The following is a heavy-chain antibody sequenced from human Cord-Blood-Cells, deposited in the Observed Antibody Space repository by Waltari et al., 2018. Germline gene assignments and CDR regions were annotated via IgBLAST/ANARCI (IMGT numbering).Heavy chain of an antibody. CDR1: GYANRRGYY. CDR3: ARAVGTGDLY. V-gene: IGHV4-38-2*01. Sequence: QVQLQESGPGLGKPSETLSLTCAVSGYANRRGYYRGWIRQPPGQGLEWIGSIYHRGSTYYNPSLKSRVTISVDTSKTQFPLKLSSVTAADTAGYYCARAVGTGDLYWGQGTLVTVSS. D-gene: IGHD7-27*01. CDR2: IYHRGST. J-gene: IGHJ4*02.